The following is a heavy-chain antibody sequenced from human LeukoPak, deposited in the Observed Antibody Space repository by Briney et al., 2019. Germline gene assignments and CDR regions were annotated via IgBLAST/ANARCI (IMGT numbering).Heavy chain of an antibody. CDR2: INPNSGGT. D-gene: IGHD3-22*01. Sequence: ASVKVSCKASGYTFTCYYMHWVRQAPGQGLEWMGWINPNSGGTNYAQKFQGRVTMTRDTSISTAYMELSRLRSDDTAVYYCARDIRGGYYYDSSGYHDYWGQGTLVTVSS. J-gene: IGHJ4*02. V-gene: IGHV1-2*02. CDR3: ARDIRGGYYYDSSGYHDY. CDR1: GYTFTCYY.